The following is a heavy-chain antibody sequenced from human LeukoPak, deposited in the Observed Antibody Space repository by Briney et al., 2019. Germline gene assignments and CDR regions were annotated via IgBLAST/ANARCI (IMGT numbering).Heavy chain of an antibody. D-gene: IGHD4-17*01. CDR3: ARAMTTVTSGGY. CDR1: GFTFSSYA. Sequence: GGSLRLSCAASGFTFSSYAMHWVRQAPGKGLEWVAVISYDGSNKYYADSVKGRFTISRDNSKNTLYLQMNSLRAEDTAVYYCARAMTTVTSGGYWGQGTLVTVSS. J-gene: IGHJ4*02. V-gene: IGHV3-30*04. CDR2: ISYDGSNK.